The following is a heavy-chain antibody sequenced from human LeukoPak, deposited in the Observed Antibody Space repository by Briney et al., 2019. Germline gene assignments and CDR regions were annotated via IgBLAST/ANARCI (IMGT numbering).Heavy chain of an antibody. CDR2: ISAYNGNT. CDR1: GYTFTSYG. V-gene: IGHV1-18*01. D-gene: IGHD3-10*01. Sequence: ASVKVSCQASGYTFTSYGISWVRQAPGQGLEWMGWISAYNGNTNYAQKFQGRVTMTRDTSISTAYMELSRLRSDDTAVYYCARTMVRGWPYYYYMDVWGKGTTVTVSS. J-gene: IGHJ6*03. CDR3: ARTMVRGWPYYYYMDV.